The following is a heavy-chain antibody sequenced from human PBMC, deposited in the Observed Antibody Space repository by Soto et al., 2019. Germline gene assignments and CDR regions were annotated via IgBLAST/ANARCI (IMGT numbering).Heavy chain of an antibody. CDR3: AKEIFRSDILTAMFDF. J-gene: IGHJ4*02. Sequence: GGSLRLSCAASGFSFDDYAMHWVRQAPGKGLEWVSGISWSSGSVGYADSVKGRFTISRDNAKNTLYLQMNSLRAEDTALYYCAKEIFRSDILTAMFDFWGQGTLVTVSS. CDR2: ISWSSGSV. V-gene: IGHV3-9*01. CDR1: GFSFDDYA. D-gene: IGHD3-9*01.